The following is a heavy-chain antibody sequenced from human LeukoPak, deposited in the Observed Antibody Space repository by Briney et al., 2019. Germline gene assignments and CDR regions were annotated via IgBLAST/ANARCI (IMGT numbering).Heavy chain of an antibody. CDR3: ARGPSMYSSGWYGGSYFDY. V-gene: IGHV4-4*07. CDR2: ISTSGST. D-gene: IGHD6-19*01. CDR1: GASISNYY. J-gene: IGHJ4*02. Sequence: SETLSLTCTVSGASISNYYWSWIRQPAGKGLEWIGRISTSGSTNYNPSLKSRVTMSVDTSKNQFSLKLSSVTAADTAVYYCARGPSMYSSGWYGGSYFDYWGQGTLVTVSS.